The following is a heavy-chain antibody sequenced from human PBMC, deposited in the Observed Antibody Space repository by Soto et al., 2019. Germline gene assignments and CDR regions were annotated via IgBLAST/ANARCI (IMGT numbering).Heavy chain of an antibody. CDR2: ITWNSGSI. V-gene: IGHV3-9*01. J-gene: IGHJ5*02. CDR3: ARDHWGQWLGERWFDP. CDR1: GFTFHDYA. D-gene: IGHD6-19*01. Sequence: GGSLRLSCAASGFTFHDYAMHWVRQGQGQGLEWVSGITWNSGSIDYADSVEGRFTISRDNAKNSLYLQMNSLRAEDTAVYYCARDHWGQWLGERWFDPWGQGTLVTVSS.